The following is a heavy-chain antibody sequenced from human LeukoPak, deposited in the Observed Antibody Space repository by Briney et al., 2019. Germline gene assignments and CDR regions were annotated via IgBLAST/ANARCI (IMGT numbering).Heavy chain of an antibody. CDR3: ARAPKIRGVITSFDQ. Sequence: GGSLRLSCAAFGFSFSGSSMSWVRQAPGKGLEWVSYIDSNSYTIYYADSVRGRFTISRDNAENSLYLQMDGLREEDAAVYYCARAPKIRGVITSFDQWGQGTLVTVRS. CDR2: IDSNSYTI. V-gene: IGHV3-48*02. D-gene: IGHD3-10*01. J-gene: IGHJ4*02. CDR1: GFSFSGSS.